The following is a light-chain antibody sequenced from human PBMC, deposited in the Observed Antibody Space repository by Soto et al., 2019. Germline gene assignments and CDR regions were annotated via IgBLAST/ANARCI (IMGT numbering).Light chain of an antibody. V-gene: IGLV2-8*01. CDR1: SSDVGGYHY. CDR2: EVT. CDR3: LLYYGPAGV. Sequence: QSALTQPPSASGSPGQSVTISCTGTSSDVGGYHYVSWYQQHPGKAPKLMIHEVTKRPSGVPDRFSGSKSGNTASLTVSGLQGEDEADYYCLLYYGPAGVFGSGTKLTVL. J-gene: IGLJ1*01.